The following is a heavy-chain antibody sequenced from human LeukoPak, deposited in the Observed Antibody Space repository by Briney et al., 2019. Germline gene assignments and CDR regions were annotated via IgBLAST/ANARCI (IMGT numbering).Heavy chain of an antibody. D-gene: IGHD6-13*01. V-gene: IGHV1-18*01. Sequence: GASVKVSCKAPGDTFSTYGINWMRQAPGQGLEWMGWINAYNGNTYYSQSLQDRVTMTTDTSTSTAYMELRSLRSDDTAVYYCARATISISWPLFDYWGQGTLVTVSS. CDR3: ARATISISWPLFDY. CDR2: INAYNGNT. J-gene: IGHJ4*02. CDR1: GDTFSTYG.